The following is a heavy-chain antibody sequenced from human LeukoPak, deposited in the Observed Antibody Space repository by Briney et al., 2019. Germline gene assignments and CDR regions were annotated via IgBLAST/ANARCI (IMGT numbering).Heavy chain of an antibody. CDR2: INHSGST. V-gene: IGHV4-34*01. J-gene: IGHJ5*02. D-gene: IGHD3-9*01. CDR1: GGSFSGYY. CDR3: ARTLTPGNWFDP. Sequence: PSETLSLTCAVYGGSFSGYYWSWIRQPPGKGLEWIGEINHSGSTNYNPSLKSRVTMSVDTSKNQFSLKVTSVTAADTAVYYCARTLTPGNWFDPWGQGTLVTVSS.